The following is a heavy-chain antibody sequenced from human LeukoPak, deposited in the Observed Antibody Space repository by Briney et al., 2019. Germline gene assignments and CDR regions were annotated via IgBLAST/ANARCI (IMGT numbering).Heavy chain of an antibody. D-gene: IGHD1-26*01. J-gene: IGHJ6*02. CDR3: ASQGSGSYFGYYYYYGMDV. Sequence: SETLSLTCAVYGGSFSGYYWSWIRQPPGKGLEWIGYIYYSGSTNYNPSLKSRVTISVDTSKNQFSLKLSSVTAADTAVYYCASQGSGSYFGYYYYYGMDVWGQGTTVTVSS. CDR1: GGSFSGYY. V-gene: IGHV4-59*01. CDR2: IYYSGST.